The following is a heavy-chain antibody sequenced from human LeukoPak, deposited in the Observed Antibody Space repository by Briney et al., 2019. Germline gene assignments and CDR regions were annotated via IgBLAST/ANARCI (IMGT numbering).Heavy chain of an antibody. Sequence: GGSLRLSCAASGFTFSGYWWHWVRQAAGKGLVWVSRIDTDGSFTSYADSVRGRFTISRDNAKNTLYLQMSSLRAEDTAVYYCIRGTVGAPGNDYWGQGTLVTVSS. CDR1: GFTFSGYW. CDR2: IDTDGSFT. J-gene: IGHJ4*02. D-gene: IGHD1-26*01. V-gene: IGHV3-74*01. CDR3: IRGTVGAPGNDY.